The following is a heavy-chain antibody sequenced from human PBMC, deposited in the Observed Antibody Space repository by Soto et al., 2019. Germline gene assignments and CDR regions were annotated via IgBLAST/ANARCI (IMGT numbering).Heavy chain of an antibody. CDR1: GFTFSNAW. J-gene: IGHJ5*02. CDR2: IKSKTDGGTT. V-gene: IGHV3-15*01. CDR3: TTVPFRPDYGSGSYTFHSNWFDP. D-gene: IGHD3-10*01. Sequence: GGSLRLSCAASGFTFSNAWMSWVRQAPGKGLEWVGRIKSKTDGGTTDYAAPVKGRFTISRDDSKNTLYLQMNSLKTEDTAVYYCTTVPFRPDYGSGSYTFHSNWFDPWGQGTLVTVSS.